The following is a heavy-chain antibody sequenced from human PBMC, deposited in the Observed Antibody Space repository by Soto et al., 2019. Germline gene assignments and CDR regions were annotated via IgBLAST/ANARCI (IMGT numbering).Heavy chain of an antibody. J-gene: IGHJ6*02. D-gene: IGHD2-2*01. CDR1: GGSLSGYF. CDR3: ARDPVLVPAATDYYYYYGMDV. CDR2: IYYSGST. V-gene: IGHV4-30-4*01. Sequence: SETLSLTCDGYGGSLSGYFWSWIRQPPGKGLEWIGYIYYSGSTYYNPSLKSRVTISVDTSKNQFSLKLSFVTAADTAVYYCARDPVLVPAATDYYYYYGMDVWGQGTTVTVSS.